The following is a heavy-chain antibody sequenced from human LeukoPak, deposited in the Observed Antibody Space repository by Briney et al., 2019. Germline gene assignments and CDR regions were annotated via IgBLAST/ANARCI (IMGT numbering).Heavy chain of an antibody. D-gene: IGHD1-26*01. Sequence: GGSLRLSCAASGFTFSSYAISWVRQAPGQGLEWMGGIIPIFGTANYAQKFQGRVTITADESTSTAYMELSSLRSEDTAVYYCASTPSSGSYQDWGQGTLVTVSS. V-gene: IGHV1-69*01. CDR1: GFTFSSYA. J-gene: IGHJ4*02. CDR3: ASTPSSGSYQD. CDR2: IIPIFGTA.